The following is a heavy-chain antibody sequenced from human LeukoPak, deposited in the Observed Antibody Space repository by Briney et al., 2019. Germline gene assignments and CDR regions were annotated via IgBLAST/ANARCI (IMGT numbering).Heavy chain of an antibody. CDR3: ASGLDTPLAFDI. J-gene: IGHJ3*02. CDR2: MNPNSGNT. CDR1: GYTFTSYD. Sequence: ASVKVSCKASGYTFTSYDINWVRQATGQGLEWMGWMNPNSGNTGYAQKFQGRVTITRNTSISTAYMELSSLRSEDTAVYYCASGLDTPLAFDIWGQGTMVTVSP. V-gene: IGHV1-8*03.